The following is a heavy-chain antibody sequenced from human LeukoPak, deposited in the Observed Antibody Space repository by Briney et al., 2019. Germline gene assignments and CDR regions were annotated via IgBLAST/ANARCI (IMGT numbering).Heavy chain of an antibody. V-gene: IGHV3-15*01. Sequence: GGSLRLSCAASGFTFSNAWMSWVRQAPGKGLEWVGRIKSKTDGGTTDYAAPVKGRFTISRDDSKNTLYLQMNRVKTEDTDVYYCNTDVSNYAYVWGSSPFVYVRYFDCRGQGTPVTVS. D-gene: IGHD3-16*01. CDR1: GFTFSNAW. CDR2: IKSKTDGGTT. J-gene: IGHJ4*02. CDR3: NTDVSNYAYVWGSSPFVYVRYFDC.